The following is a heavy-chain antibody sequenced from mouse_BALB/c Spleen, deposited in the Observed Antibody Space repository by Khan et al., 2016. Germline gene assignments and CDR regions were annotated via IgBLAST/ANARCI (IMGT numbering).Heavy chain of an antibody. CDR1: GYSITSDYA. Sequence: EVQLQESGPGLVKPSQSLSLTCTVTGYSITSDYAWNWIRQFPGNKLEWMGYIRYSGSTNYNPSLKNRISITRDTSKNQIFLWLNSVTTEDTASYYCSEERGWFDCWGQGTMVTVSA. J-gene: IGHJ3*01. CDR2: IRYSGST. V-gene: IGHV3-2*02. CDR3: SEERGWFDC.